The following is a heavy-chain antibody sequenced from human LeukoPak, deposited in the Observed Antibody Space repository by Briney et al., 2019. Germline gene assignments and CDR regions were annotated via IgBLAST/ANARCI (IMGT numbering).Heavy chain of an antibody. CDR1: AFTFSSYS. CDR2: ISSSSSYI. CDR3: ARADGGYGQRGDFDD. D-gene: IGHD5-12*01. Sequence: GGSLRLPCAASAFTFSSYSMNWVRQAPRKGLEWVSLISSSSSYIYYADSVKGRFTISRDNAKNSLYLQMNSLRAEDTAVYYCARADGGYGQRGDFDDWGQGTLVTVSS. J-gene: IGHJ4*02. V-gene: IGHV3-21*01.